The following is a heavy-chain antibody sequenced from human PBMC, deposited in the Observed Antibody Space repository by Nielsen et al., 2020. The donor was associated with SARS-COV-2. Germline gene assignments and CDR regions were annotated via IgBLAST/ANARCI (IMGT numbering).Heavy chain of an antibody. J-gene: IGHJ5*02. Sequence: GGSLRLSCAASGFTFSSYSMNWVRQAPGKGLEWVSFISSSSSYIYYADSVKGRFTISRDNAKNSLYLQMNSLRAEDTAMYYCARNFYGSGSYPFDPWGQGTLVTVSS. CDR1: GFTFSSYS. CDR3: ARNFYGSGSYPFDP. CDR2: ISSSSSYI. D-gene: IGHD3-10*01. V-gene: IGHV3-21*04.